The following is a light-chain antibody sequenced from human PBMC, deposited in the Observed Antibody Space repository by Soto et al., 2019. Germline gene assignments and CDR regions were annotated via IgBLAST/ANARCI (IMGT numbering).Light chain of an antibody. CDR1: QNIASY. Sequence: IVLTQSPGTLSLSPGERATLSCRASQNIASYLLWYQQKPGQAPRLLIYGASSRATGIPDRFSGSGSGTDFTLTISRLEPEDFSVYYCHQYGTAPLTFGPGTKVDIK. V-gene: IGKV3-20*01. CDR3: HQYGTAPLT. CDR2: GAS. J-gene: IGKJ3*01.